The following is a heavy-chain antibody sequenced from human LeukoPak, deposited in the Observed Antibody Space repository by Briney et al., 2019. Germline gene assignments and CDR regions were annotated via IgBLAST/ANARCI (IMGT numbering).Heavy chain of an antibody. Sequence: SETLSLTCAVSGGSISSGGYSWSWIRQPPGKGLEWIGDIYHNVNTYYNPSLKSRVTISVDTSKNQFSLKLTSVTAADTAVYYCARGNSAYGGYDYWGQGTLVTVSS. CDR3: ARGNSAYGGYDY. CDR2: IYHNVNT. V-gene: IGHV4-30-2*01. CDR1: GGSISSGGYS. D-gene: IGHD5-12*01. J-gene: IGHJ4*02.